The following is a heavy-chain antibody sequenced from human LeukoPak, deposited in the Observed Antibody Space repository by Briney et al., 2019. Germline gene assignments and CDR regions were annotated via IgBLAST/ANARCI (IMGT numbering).Heavy chain of an antibody. CDR3: ARLLAYYYDSSGYSGDY. J-gene: IGHJ4*02. V-gene: IGHV1-69*04. D-gene: IGHD3-22*01. Sequence: SVKVSCKASGGTFGSYAISWVRQAPGQGLEWMGRIIPILGIANYAQKFQGRVTITADKSTSTAYMELSSLRSEDTAVYYCARLLAYYYDSSGYSGDYWGQGTLVTVSS. CDR1: GGTFGSYA. CDR2: IIPILGIA.